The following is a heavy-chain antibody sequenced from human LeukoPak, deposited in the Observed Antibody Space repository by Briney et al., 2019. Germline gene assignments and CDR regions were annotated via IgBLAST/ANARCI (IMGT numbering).Heavy chain of an antibody. V-gene: IGHV3-23*01. CDR3: ANFHDSSVYYGY. J-gene: IGHJ4*02. CDR2: ISGSGGST. Sequence: GGSLRLSCAASGFTFSSYAMSWVRQAPGKGLEWVSAISGSGGSTYYADSVKGRFTISRDNSKNTLYLQMNSLRAEDTAVYYCANFHDSSVYYGYWGQGTLVTVSS. D-gene: IGHD3-22*01. CDR1: GFTFSSYA.